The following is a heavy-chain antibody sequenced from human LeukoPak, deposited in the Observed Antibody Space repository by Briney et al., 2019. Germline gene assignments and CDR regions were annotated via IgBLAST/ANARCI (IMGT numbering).Heavy chain of an antibody. J-gene: IGHJ4*02. CDR3: ARDLPRYSGSHYSFDY. V-gene: IGHV1-18*01. D-gene: IGHD1-26*01. Sequence: ASVKVSCKASGYTFSDYGISWVRQAPGQGLEWMGRISAYSDNTVYSRMLQGRVTMTTDTSTNTAYMELRSLRSDDTAVYYSARDLPRYSGSHYSFDYWGQGTLVTVSS. CDR2: ISAYSDNT. CDR1: GYTFSDYG.